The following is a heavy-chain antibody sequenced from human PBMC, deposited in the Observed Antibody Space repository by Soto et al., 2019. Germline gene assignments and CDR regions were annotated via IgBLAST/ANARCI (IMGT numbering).Heavy chain of an antibody. CDR1: EFTFNNYA. CDR2: LSGGGDAA. Sequence: GGSLRLSCAASEFTFNNYAMNWVRQAPGKGLEWVSALSGGGDAAHYADSVRGRFTISRDNSKNTLYLQMNSLRAEDTAVYYCATPKEWIQLERRDYWGQGTLVTVSS. J-gene: IGHJ4*02. V-gene: IGHV3-23*01. CDR3: ATPKEWIQLERRDY. D-gene: IGHD1-1*01.